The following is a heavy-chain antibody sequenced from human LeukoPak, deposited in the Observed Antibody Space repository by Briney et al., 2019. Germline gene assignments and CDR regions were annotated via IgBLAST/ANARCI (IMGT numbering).Heavy chain of an antibody. Sequence: RASVKVSCKASGGTFSSYAISWVRQAPGQGLEWMGGIIPIFGTANYAQKFQGRVTITADESTSTAYMELSSLRSEDTAVYYCARDLRTLWFGELLDSYYYYGMDVWGKGTTVTVSS. J-gene: IGHJ6*04. D-gene: IGHD3-10*01. CDR1: GGTFSSYA. V-gene: IGHV1-69*13. CDR2: IIPIFGTA. CDR3: ARDLRTLWFGELLDSYYYYGMDV.